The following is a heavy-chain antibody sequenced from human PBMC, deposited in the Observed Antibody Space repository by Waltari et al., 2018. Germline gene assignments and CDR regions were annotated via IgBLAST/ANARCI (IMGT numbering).Heavy chain of an antibody. Sequence: QVQLVESGGGVVQPGRSLRLSCAASGFTFSSYGMHWVRQAPGKGLEWVAVIWYDGSNKYYADSVKGRFTISRDNSKNTLYLQMNSLRAEDTAVYYCAREEGYSLFGYWGQGTLVTVSS. CDR3: AREEGYSLFGY. CDR1: GFTFSSYG. D-gene: IGHD3-3*02. V-gene: IGHV3-33*01. J-gene: IGHJ4*02. CDR2: IWYDGSNK.